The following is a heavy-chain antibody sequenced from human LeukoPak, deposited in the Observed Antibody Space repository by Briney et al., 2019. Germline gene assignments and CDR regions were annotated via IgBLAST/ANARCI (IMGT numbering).Heavy chain of an antibody. D-gene: IGHD3-22*01. J-gene: IGHJ3*02. CDR1: GFIFSTYW. V-gene: IGHV3-7*05. CDR2: ISGDGSER. Sequence: PGGSLRLSCAASGFIFSTYWMNWVRQAPGKGLEWVAGISGDGSERDYVDSVRGRFTISRDNSKNTVYLQMNSLRAEDTAIYYCAKAVGSSGYFSRDAFDIWGQGTMVTVSS. CDR3: AKAVGSSGYFSRDAFDI.